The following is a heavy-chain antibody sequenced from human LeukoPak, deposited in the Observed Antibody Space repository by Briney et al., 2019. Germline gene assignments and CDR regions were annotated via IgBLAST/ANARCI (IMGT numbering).Heavy chain of an antibody. CDR1: GFTFSSHG. CDR2: IWYDGSYK. Sequence: GGSLRLSCAASGFTFSSHGMHWVRQAPGKGLEWVAVIWYDGSYKYYADSVKGRFTISRDNSKNTLYLRMNSLRAEDTAVYYCAKDVGMTGTRYFDYWGQGTLVTVSS. D-gene: IGHD1-1*01. CDR3: AKDVGMTGTRYFDY. V-gene: IGHV3-30*02. J-gene: IGHJ4*02.